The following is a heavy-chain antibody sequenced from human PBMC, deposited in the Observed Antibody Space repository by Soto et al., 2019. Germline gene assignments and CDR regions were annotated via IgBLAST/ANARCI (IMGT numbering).Heavy chain of an antibody. D-gene: IGHD3-9*01. J-gene: IGHJ4*02. V-gene: IGHV1-58*01. CDR3: AADELYDILTGFWNC. Sequence: GASVKVSCKASGFTFTSSAVQWVRQARGQRLEWIGWIVVGSGNTNYAQKFQERVTITRDMSTSTAYMELSSLRSEDTAVYYCAADELYDILTGFWNCWGQGTLVTVSS. CDR1: GFTFTSSA. CDR2: IVVGSGNT.